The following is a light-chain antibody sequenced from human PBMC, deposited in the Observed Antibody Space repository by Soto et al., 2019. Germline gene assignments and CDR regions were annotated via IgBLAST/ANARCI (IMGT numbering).Light chain of an antibody. CDR2: AAS. J-gene: IGKJ1*01. V-gene: IGKV3-20*01. Sequence: EIVLTQSPGTLSLSPGERATLSCRASQTVSSSFLAWYQQTHGQAPRLLIYAASSRATGIPDRFSGSGSGTDFTLTISRLEPEDFAVYYCQQYGNSPQTFGQGTKVDIK. CDR1: QTVSSSF. CDR3: QQYGNSPQT.